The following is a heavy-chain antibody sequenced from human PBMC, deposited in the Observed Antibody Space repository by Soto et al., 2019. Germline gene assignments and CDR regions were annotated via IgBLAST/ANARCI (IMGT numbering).Heavy chain of an antibody. J-gene: IGHJ6*02. CDR2: IYYSGST. CDR1: GGSISSSSYY. CDR3: ARTRTIWQWRETVYYGMDV. D-gene: IGHD6-19*01. V-gene: IGHV4-39*01. Sequence: LSLTCTVSGGSISSSSYYWGWIRQPPGKGLEWIGSIYYSGSTYYNPSLKSRVTISVDTSKNQFSLKLSSVTAADTAVYYCARTRTIWQWRETVYYGMDVWGQGTTVTVSS.